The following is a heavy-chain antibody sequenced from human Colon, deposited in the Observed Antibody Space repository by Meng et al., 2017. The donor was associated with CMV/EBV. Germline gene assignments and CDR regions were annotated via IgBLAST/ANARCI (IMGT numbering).Heavy chain of an antibody. J-gene: IGHJ6*02. D-gene: IGHD2-21*01. CDR3: ARQAISADYYYGMDV. V-gene: IGHV5-51*01. CDR2: IYPGDSDT. Sequence: GESLKISCKGSGYSFTSYWIGWVRQMPGKGLEWMGIIYPGDSDTRYSPSFQGQVTISADKSISTAYLQWSSLKASDTAMYYCARQAISADYYYGMDVWGQGTTVTVS. CDR1: GYSFTSYW.